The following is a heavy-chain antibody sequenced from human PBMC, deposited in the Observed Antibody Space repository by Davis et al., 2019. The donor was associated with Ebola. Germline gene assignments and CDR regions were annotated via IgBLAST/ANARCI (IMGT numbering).Heavy chain of an antibody. Sequence: PGGSLRLSCAASGFTFSGYAMNWVRQAPGKGLEFVSGISSGGTIHYADSVKGRFTISRDNSKNTPYLQMNSLRSEDTAVYYCAKRVGYCSGGSCPYSFDNWGQGTLVTVSS. CDR3: AKRVGYCSGGSCPYSFDN. V-gene: IGHV3-23*01. CDR2: ISSGGTI. J-gene: IGHJ4*02. CDR1: GFTFSGYA. D-gene: IGHD2-15*01.